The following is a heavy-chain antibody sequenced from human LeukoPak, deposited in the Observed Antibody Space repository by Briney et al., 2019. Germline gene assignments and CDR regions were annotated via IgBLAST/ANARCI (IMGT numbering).Heavy chain of an antibody. CDR2: IIPIFGTA. V-gene: IGHV1-69*13. Sequence: GASVKVSCKVSGYTLTELSMHWVRQAPGQGLEWMGGIIPIFGTANYAQKFQGRVTITADESTSTAYMELSSLRSEDTAVYYCAEDIVVVPAAIPSTDYYYYGMDVWGQGTTVTVSS. D-gene: IGHD2-2*01. CDR1: GYTLTELS. J-gene: IGHJ6*02. CDR3: AEDIVVVPAAIPSTDYYYYGMDV.